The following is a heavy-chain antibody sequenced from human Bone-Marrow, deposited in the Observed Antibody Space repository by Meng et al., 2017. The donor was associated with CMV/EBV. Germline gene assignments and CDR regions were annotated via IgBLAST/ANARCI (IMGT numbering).Heavy chain of an antibody. CDR2: ITHSGST. CDR1: GAPFSGY. V-gene: IGHV4-34*01. D-gene: IGHD1-26*01. J-gene: IGHJ4*02. Sequence: QGHLQRWGAGLLKPSETLSLTGGVYGAPFSGYWSWVRQPPGKGLEWIGEITHSGSTNYNVSLKSRVTISIDTSKNQFSLKLSSVTATDTAVYYCAPGFRSWSGSYSSWGQGTLVTVSS. CDR3: APGFRSWSGSYSS.